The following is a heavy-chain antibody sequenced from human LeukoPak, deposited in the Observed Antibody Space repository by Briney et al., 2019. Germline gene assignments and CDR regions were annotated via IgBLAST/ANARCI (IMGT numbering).Heavy chain of an antibody. J-gene: IGHJ4*02. Sequence: GGSLRLSCAASGFTFSSYPMYWVRQAPGKGLEWVSVITQTGGVTYYSDSVKGRFTIFRDNSENTLYLKMNSLRAEDTAVYYCARDQPMTTVTTGGYWGQGTLVTVSS. D-gene: IGHD4-17*01. CDR2: ITQTGGVT. CDR3: ARDQPMTTVTTGGY. CDR1: GFTFSSYP. V-gene: IGHV3-23*01.